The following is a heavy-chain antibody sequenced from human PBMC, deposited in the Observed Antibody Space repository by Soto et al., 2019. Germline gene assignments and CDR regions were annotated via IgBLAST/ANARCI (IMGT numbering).Heavy chain of an antibody. D-gene: IGHD4-17*01. Sequence: SETLSLTCTVSGGSVTNSSYYWGWIRQSPGKGLEWIGSVYYRGRSYSKSSVKSRVTISVDTSKNQFSLNFNSVTASDTALYYCVSQRTTVLTQAYFDYWGPGALVTVSS. V-gene: IGHV4-39*01. CDR2: VYYRGRS. CDR3: VSQRTTVLTQAYFDY. J-gene: IGHJ4*02. CDR1: GGSVTNSSYY.